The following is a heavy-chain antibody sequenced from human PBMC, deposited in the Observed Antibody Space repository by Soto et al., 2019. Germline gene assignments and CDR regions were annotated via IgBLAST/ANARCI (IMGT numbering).Heavy chain of an antibody. CDR3: AKARGWFDP. J-gene: IGHJ5*02. Sequence: QVQLVQSGPEVKKPGASVKISCKASGSTFITYYIHWVRQAPGQGLEWMGVINPSGGSTDYAQKFQGRVTMTRDTSTSTVYLELSSLRSEDTAVYYCAKARGWFDPWGQGTLVTVSS. D-gene: IGHD3-10*01. CDR2: INPSGGST. V-gene: IGHV1-46*01. CDR1: GSTFITYY.